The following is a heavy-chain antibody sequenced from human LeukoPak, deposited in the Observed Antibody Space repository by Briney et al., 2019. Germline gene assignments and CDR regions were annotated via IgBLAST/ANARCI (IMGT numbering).Heavy chain of an antibody. CDR3: ARDRSSSWPYYYYYYGMDV. V-gene: IGHV4-31*03. Sequence: SQTLSLTCTVSGGSISRGGHYWSWIRQHPGKGLEWIGYIYYSGSTYYNPSLKSRVTISVDTSKNQFSLKLSSVTAADTAVYYCARDRSSSWPYYYYYYGMDVWGQGTTVTVSS. CDR2: IYYSGST. D-gene: IGHD6-13*01. CDR1: GGSISRGGHY. J-gene: IGHJ6*02.